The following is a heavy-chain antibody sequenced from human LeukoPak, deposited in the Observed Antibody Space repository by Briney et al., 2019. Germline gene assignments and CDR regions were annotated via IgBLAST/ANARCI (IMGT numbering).Heavy chain of an antibody. D-gene: IGHD5-12*01. CDR2: IGSSSTSI. CDR1: GFTFSSYA. Sequence: PGGSLRLSCAASGFTFSSYAMSLVRQAPGRGLEWVSSIGSSSTSIYYADSVKGRFTISRDDAKNSLYLQMNSLRAEDTAVYYCARGSGYDATDYWGQGTLVTVSS. V-gene: IGHV3-21*01. CDR3: ARGSGYDATDY. J-gene: IGHJ4*02.